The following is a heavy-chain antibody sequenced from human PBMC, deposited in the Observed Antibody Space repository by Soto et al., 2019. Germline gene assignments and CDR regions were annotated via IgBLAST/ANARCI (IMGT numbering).Heavy chain of an antibody. Sequence: QVQLEQSEGEVKKPGASVKVSCKASGYTFSTYGISWVRQAPGQGLEWMGWISVDNGNTKYAQKLQGRVTMTTDTSTSTAYVELRSLRSDDTAVYYCARGYLDSVYEGFDYWGQGTLVTVSS. J-gene: IGHJ4*02. D-gene: IGHD5-12*01. CDR1: GYTFSTYG. V-gene: IGHV1-18*01. CDR2: ISVDNGNT. CDR3: ARGYLDSVYEGFDY.